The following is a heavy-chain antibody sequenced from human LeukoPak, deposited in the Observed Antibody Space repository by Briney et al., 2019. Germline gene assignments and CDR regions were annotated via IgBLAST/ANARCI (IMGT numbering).Heavy chain of an antibody. CDR1: GYTLTELS. V-gene: IGHV1-24*01. CDR2: FDPEDGET. D-gene: IGHD6-13*01. Sequence: GASVKVSCKVSGYTLTELSMHWVRQAPGKGLEWMGGFDPEDGETIYAQRFQGRVTMTEDTSTDTAYMELSSLRSEDTAVYYCATSNIAAAGSPFDYWGQGTLVTVSS. J-gene: IGHJ4*02. CDR3: ATSNIAAAGSPFDY.